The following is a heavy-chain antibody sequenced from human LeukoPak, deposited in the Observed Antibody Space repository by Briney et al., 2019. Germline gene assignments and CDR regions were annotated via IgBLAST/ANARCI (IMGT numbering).Heavy chain of an antibody. Sequence: KSGGPLRLSCTSSGFTFREFAVSWFRQAPGKGLEWIGFIRSSIYGGTPKAAASVKGRFIFSRDDSKGVAYLRMNSLKTDDTAVYYCSREWGNGNDLRPDSWGQGTLVTVSS. CDR1: GFTFREFA. D-gene: IGHD1-1*01. V-gene: IGHV3-49*05. J-gene: IGHJ4*02. CDR2: IRSSIYGGTP. CDR3: SREWGNGNDLRPDS.